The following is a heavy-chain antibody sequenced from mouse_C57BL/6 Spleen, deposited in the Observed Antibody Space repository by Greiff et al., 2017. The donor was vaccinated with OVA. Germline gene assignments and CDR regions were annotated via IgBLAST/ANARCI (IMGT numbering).Heavy chain of an antibody. CDR3: ASGYDRYYFDY. J-gene: IGHJ2*01. CDR2: IDPSDSYT. CDR1: GYTFTSYW. Sequence: QVQLQQSGAELVKPGASVKLSCKASGYTFTSYWMQWVKQRPGQGLEWIGEIDPSDSYTNYNQKFKGKATLTVDTSSSTAYMQLSSLTSEDSAVYYCASGYDRYYFDYWGQGTTLTVSS. D-gene: IGHD2-10*02. V-gene: IGHV1-50*01.